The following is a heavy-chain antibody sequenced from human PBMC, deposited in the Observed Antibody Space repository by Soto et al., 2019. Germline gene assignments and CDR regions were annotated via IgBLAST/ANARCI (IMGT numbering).Heavy chain of an antibody. Sequence: SETLSLTCTVSGDSIGSGNKYWSWIRQAPGKGLEWIGDIFSSATTYYNPSVKSRLTMSLYTAQNQFSLKLNSVTAADTAVYFCARVPSPFDFYYAMDVWGQGTTVTVSS. V-gene: IGHV4-30-4*02. D-gene: IGHD3-16*01. CDR3: ARVPSPFDFYYAMDV. CDR2: IFSSATT. CDR1: GDSIGSGNKY. J-gene: IGHJ6*02.